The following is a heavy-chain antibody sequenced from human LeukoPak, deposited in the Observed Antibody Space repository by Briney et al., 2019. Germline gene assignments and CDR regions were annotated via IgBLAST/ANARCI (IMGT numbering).Heavy chain of an antibody. J-gene: IGHJ4*02. CDR2: ITWNSDDI. CDR3: AKDTARWNRGLDY. Sequence: PGGSLRLSCAASGFPFDDYAMHRVRQAPGKGLEWVSGITWNSDDIAYADSVKGRFTISRDNAKNSLYLQMNSLTAEDMALYYCAKDTARWNRGLDYWGQGTLVAVSS. V-gene: IGHV3-9*03. CDR1: GFPFDDYA. D-gene: IGHD1/OR15-1a*01.